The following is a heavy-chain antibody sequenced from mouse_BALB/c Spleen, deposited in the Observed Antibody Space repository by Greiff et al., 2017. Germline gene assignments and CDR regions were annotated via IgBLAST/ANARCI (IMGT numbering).Heavy chain of an antibody. V-gene: IGHV5-4*02. D-gene: IGHD1-2*01. Sequence: EVKLVESGGGLVKPGGSLKLSCAASGFTFSDYYMYWVRQTPEKRLEWVATISDGGSYTYYPDSVKGRFTISRDNAKNNLYLQMSSLKSEDTAMYYCARDITTATRGAMDYWGQGTSVTVSS. CDR3: ARDITTATRGAMDY. J-gene: IGHJ4*01. CDR1: GFTFSDYY. CDR2: ISDGGSYT.